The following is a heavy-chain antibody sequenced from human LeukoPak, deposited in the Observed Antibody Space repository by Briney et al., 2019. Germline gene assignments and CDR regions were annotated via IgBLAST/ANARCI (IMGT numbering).Heavy chain of an antibody. Sequence: SETLSLTCAVSGGSISSSNWWSWVRQPPGQGLEWIGEIYHSGSTNYNPSLKSRVTISVDTSKNQFSLKLSSVTAADTAVYYCARGTYYYDSSGYYDKPFDYWGQGTLVTVSS. V-gene: IGHV4-4*02. CDR2: IYHSGST. D-gene: IGHD3-22*01. CDR3: ARGTYYYDSSGYYDKPFDY. J-gene: IGHJ4*02. CDR1: GGSISSSNW.